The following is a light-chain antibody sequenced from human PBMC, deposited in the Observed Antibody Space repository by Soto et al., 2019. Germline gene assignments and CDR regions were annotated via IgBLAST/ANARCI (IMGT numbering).Light chain of an antibody. CDR1: QNIVKW. V-gene: IGKV1-5*03. Sequence: DVPMTQSPSTLSASVGDRVTVTCRASQNIVKWLAWYQQKPGKAPKLLIYKASSLEIGVPSRFSGSGSGTEFTLTISSLQPDDSATYYCQQYNNGWTFGQGTKVEIK. CDR2: KAS. J-gene: IGKJ1*01. CDR3: QQYNNGWT.